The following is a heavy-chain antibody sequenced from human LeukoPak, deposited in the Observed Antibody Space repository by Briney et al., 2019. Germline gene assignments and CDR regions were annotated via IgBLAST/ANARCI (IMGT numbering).Heavy chain of an antibody. CDR3: ARSYSSSWYVFDY. CDR1: GFTFSSYA. J-gene: IGHJ4*02. CDR2: ISYDGSNK. D-gene: IGHD6-13*01. Sequence: GRSLRLSCAASGFTFSSYAMHWVRQASGKGLEWVAVISYDGSNKYYADSVKGRFTISRDNSKNTLYLQMNSLRAEDTAVYYCARSYSSSWYVFDYWGQGTLVTVSS. V-gene: IGHV3-30*01.